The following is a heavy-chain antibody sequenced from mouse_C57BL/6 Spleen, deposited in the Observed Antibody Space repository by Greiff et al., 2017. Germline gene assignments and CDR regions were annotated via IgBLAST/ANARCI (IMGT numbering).Heavy chain of an antibody. CDR2: IYPGGGYT. V-gene: IGHV1-63*01. J-gene: IGHJ1*03. CDR3: ASRGYGGYFEV. CDR1: GYTFTNYW. Sequence: VQLQQSGAELVRPGTSVKMSCKASGYTFTNYWIGWAKQRPGHGLEWIGDIYPGGGYTNYNEKFKGKATLTADNASSTAYMQFSSLTSEDSAIYYCASRGYGGYFEVWGTGTTVTVAS. D-gene: IGHD2-10*02.